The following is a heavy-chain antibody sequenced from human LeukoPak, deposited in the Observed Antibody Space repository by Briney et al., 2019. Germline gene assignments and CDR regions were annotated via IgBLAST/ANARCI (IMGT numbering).Heavy chain of an antibody. D-gene: IGHD5-12*01. J-gene: IGHJ4*02. CDR3: ARPGQSSWWIYFNF. Sequence: SETLSLTCSVSGGSNNFYYWTWIRQPPGKGLEWIGNIHTSGSTDYSPSLKSRVTMSIDTSKNQFSLRLSSVTAAGTAVYYCARPGQSSWWIYFNFCSQGTLVTVSP. CDR1: GGSNNFYY. V-gene: IGHV4-4*09. CDR2: IHTSGST.